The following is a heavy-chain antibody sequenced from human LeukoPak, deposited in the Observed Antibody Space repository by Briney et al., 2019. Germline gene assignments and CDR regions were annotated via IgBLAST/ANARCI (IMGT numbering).Heavy chain of an antibody. Sequence: GGSLRLSCAASGFTFDDYGMSWVRQAPGKGLEWVSGINWNGGSTGYADSVKGRFTISRDNAKNSLYLQMNSLRAEDTALYYCARDLGIAVAGTFDYWGQEPWSPSPQ. D-gene: IGHD6-19*01. CDR1: GFTFDDYG. V-gene: IGHV3-20*04. CDR2: INWNGGST. CDR3: ARDLGIAVAGTFDY. J-gene: IGHJ4*01.